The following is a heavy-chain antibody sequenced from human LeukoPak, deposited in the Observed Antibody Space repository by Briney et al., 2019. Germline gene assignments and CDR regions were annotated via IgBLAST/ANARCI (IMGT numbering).Heavy chain of an antibody. V-gene: IGHV3-74*01. CDR2: INSDGSST. CDR3: AKKGPTMIPGNYFDY. D-gene: IGHD3-22*01. Sequence: GGSLRLSCAASGFTFSSYWMHWVRQAPGKGLVWVSRINSDGSSTDYADSVKGRFTISRDNSKNTLHLQMNSLRAEDTAVYYCAKKGPTMIPGNYFDYWGQGTLVTVSS. J-gene: IGHJ4*02. CDR1: GFTFSSYW.